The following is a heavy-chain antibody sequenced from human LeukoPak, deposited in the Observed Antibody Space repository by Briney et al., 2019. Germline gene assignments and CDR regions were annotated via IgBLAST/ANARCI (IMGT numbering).Heavy chain of an antibody. CDR2: IYYSGST. D-gene: IGHD3/OR15-3a*01. CDR3: VGGGDWLPEY. Sequence: SETLSLTCTVSGASVSGKFWSWIRHSPGNGLEWIGLIYYSGSTKFNPSLKSRVAMSVNPSNNQFSLSLNSVTTTDTAVYFCVGGGDWLPEYWGRGTQVIVSS. V-gene: IGHV4-59*02. CDR1: GASVSGKF. J-gene: IGHJ4*01.